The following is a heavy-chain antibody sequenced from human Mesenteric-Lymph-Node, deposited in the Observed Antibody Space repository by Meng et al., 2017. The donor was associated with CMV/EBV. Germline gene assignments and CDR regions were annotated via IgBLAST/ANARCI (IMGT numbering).Heavy chain of an antibody. CDR1: GVTFNDYA. CDR2: LSWNSFSPTI. D-gene: IGHD3-10*01. V-gene: IGHV3-9*01. CDR3: VKARGSTMLGSEHLDY. Sequence: GGSLRLSCAASGVTFNDYAMHWVRQAPGKGLEWVSGLSWNSFSPTIGYADSVRGRFIISRDNAKNSLFLQMNGLSAEDTALYYCVKARGSTMLGSEHLDYWGLGTLVTVSS. J-gene: IGHJ4*02.